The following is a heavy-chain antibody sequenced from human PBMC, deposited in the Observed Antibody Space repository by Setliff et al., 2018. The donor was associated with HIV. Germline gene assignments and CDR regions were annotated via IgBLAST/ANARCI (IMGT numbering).Heavy chain of an antibody. J-gene: IGHJ4*02. CDR1: GYSITSGYY. D-gene: IGHD3-3*01. CDR2: VYHGGTT. V-gene: IGHV4-38-2*01. Sequence: SETLSLTCDVSGYSITSGYYWGWIRQFPGTGLQWIGRVYHGGTTNYNPTLKSRVTISTDASKNQFSLKLKSVSAADTAVYFCARDRALRFSQSPSSHYFDYWGLGTLVTVSS. CDR3: ARDRALRFSQSPSSHYFDY.